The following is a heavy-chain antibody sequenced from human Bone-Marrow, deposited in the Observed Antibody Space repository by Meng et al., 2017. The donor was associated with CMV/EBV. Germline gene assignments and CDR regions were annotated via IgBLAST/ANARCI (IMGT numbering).Heavy chain of an antibody. CDR3: ARDRIAARRAGELDYYYYGMDV. V-gene: IGHV1-2*02. CDR2: INPNSGGT. J-gene: IGHJ6*02. Sequence: ASVKVSCKASGYPFTGYYMHWVRQAPGQGLEWMGWINPNSGGTNYAQKSQGRVTMTRDTSISTAYMELSRLRSDDTAVYYCARDRIAARRAGELDYYYYGMDVWGQGTTVTVSS. CDR1: GYPFTGYY. D-gene: IGHD6-6*01.